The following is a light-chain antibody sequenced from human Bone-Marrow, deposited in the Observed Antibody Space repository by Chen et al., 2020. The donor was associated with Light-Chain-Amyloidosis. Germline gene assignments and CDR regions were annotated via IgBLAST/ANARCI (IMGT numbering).Light chain of an antibody. J-gene: IGLJ3*02. V-gene: IGLV1-44*01. CDR2: SND. Sequence: SVLTQPPSASGTPGQRVTISCSGSSSNIGRNTVNWYQRLPGTAPKLLMFSNDQRPSGVPDRFSGSRSGTSASLAISGLQSADEAEYYCATWDDSLKVIGGGTKLTVL. CDR3: ATWDDSLKV. CDR1: SSNIGRNT.